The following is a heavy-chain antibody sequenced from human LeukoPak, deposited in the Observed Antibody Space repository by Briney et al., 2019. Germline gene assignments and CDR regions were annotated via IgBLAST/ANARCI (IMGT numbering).Heavy chain of an antibody. J-gene: IGHJ4*02. CDR2: INHSGST. D-gene: IGHD6-13*01. V-gene: IGHV4-34*01. Sequence: SETLSLTCAVYGGSFSGYYWSWIRQPPGKGLEWIGEINHSGSTNYNPSLKSRVTISVDTSKNQFSLKLSSVTAADTAVYYCASRLVGSSSRFDYWGQGTLVTVSS. CDR1: GGSFSGYY. CDR3: ASRLVGSSSRFDY.